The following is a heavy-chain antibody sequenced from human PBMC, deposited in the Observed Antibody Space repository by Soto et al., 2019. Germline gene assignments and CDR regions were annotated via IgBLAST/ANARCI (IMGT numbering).Heavy chain of an antibody. D-gene: IGHD2-15*01. J-gene: IGHJ6*02. CDR3: ARDRLVAATSAPPYCYYGMDV. CDR2: ISSSSRYI. CDR1: GFTFSSYS. Sequence: GGSLRLSCATSGFTFSSYSMNWVRQAPGMGLEWVSSISSSSRYIYYADSVRGRFTISRDNAKNSLYLQINSLRAEDTAVYYCARDRLVAATSAPPYCYYGMDVWAKGPRSPSP. V-gene: IGHV3-21*01.